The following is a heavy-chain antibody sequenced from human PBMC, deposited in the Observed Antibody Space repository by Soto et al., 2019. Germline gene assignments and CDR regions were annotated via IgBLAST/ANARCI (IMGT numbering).Heavy chain of an antibody. CDR1: DGYIGDRGES. CDR3: ARVSLGQQLVLDNWFDP. J-gene: IGHJ5*02. V-gene: IGHV4-30-2*01. CDR2: VYQSGST. D-gene: IGHD6-13*01. Sequence: PSETNPLTSRVADGYIGDRGESRIWIQKQPGNGLEWIGYVYQSGSTYYNPSLKSRVTISVDRSKNQFSLKLSSVTAADTAVYYCARVSLGQQLVLDNWFDPWGQGTLVTVSS.